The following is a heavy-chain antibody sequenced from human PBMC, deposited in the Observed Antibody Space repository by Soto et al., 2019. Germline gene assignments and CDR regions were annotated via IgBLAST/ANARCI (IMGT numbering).Heavy chain of an antibody. CDR3: ARGDIVVVVAATAGYGMDV. J-gene: IGHJ6*02. D-gene: IGHD2-15*01. Sequence: GGSLRLSCAASGFTFSSYGMHWVRQAPGKGLEWVAVIWYDGSNKYYADSVKGRFTISRDNSKNTLYLQMNSLRAEDTAVYYCARGDIVVVVAATAGYGMDVWGQGTTVTVS. CDR1: GFTFSSYG. V-gene: IGHV3-33*01. CDR2: IWYDGSNK.